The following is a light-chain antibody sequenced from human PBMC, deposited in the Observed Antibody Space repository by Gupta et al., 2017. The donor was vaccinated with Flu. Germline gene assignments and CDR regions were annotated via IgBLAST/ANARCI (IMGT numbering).Light chain of an antibody. CDR1: QWMRHGDGYIY. CDR3: MQALQTPLT. J-gene: IGKJ4*01. CDR2: LGS. V-gene: IGKV2-28*01. Sequence: PGEPGSISCRDSQWMRHGDGYIYLEWYMQRPAQSPQLLMDLGSTRGSGVSYSVSGSGTGTDFTLRRREVEDEDVGVYNCMQALQTPLTFGGGTKVEIK.